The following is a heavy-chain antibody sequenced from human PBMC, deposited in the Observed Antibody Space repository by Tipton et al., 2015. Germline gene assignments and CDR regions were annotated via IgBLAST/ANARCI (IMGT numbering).Heavy chain of an antibody. D-gene: IGHD4-23*01. CDR3: ARGLGGNSESWFDP. J-gene: IGHJ5*02. Sequence: LRLSCTVSGGSIYSGDDYWSWIRQHPGKGLEWIGYIYYSGSTYYNPSLKSRVSISLDRSKTQFSLNLSSVTAADTAVYYCARGLGGNSESWFDPWGQGTLVIVSS. CDR2: IYYSGST. V-gene: IGHV4-31*02. CDR1: GGSIYSGDDY.